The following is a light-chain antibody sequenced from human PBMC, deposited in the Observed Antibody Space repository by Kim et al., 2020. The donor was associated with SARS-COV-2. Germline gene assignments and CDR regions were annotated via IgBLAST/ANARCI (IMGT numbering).Light chain of an antibody. CDR3: NCRDTTGNHLHWV. J-gene: IGLJ3*02. CDR2: WEN. Sequence: GQTDRTTCQGHSLRSFYASWYQQRPGQAHILVVYWENSRPSGIPDRFSVSSSGNTSSLIVTGAQAEDEADYYCNCRDTTGNHLHWVFGGGTKLTVL. CDR1: SLRSFY. V-gene: IGLV3-19*01.